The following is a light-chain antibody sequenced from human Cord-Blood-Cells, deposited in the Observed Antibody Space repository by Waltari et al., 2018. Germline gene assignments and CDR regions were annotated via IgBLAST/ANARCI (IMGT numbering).Light chain of an antibody. CDR3: CSYAGSSTWV. V-gene: IGLV2-23*01. CDR2: KGS. Sequence: QSALTQPVSVSGSPGQSITISCTGTSSDVGSYNLVSWYQQHPGKAPKLMIYKGSKRPSGVSNRFSGSKSGNTASLTISGLQAEDEADYYCCSYAGSSTWVFGGGTKLTVL. CDR1: SSDVGSYNL. J-gene: IGLJ3*02.